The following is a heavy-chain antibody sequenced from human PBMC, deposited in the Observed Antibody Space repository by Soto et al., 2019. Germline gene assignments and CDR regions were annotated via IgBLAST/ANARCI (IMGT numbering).Heavy chain of an antibody. CDR2: ISGDGGST. CDR1: GFAFSGYG. V-gene: IGHV3-30*03. D-gene: IGHD3-22*01. Sequence: GGSLSLSCAASGFAFSGYGMHWVRQAPGEGLEWVAIISGDGGSTNYADSVKGRFTISRDNSKNTLYLQMNSLRTEDTAVYYCTTDSYSTMIVVRFDYWGHGTLVTVSS. J-gene: IGHJ4*01. CDR3: TTDSYSTMIVVRFDY.